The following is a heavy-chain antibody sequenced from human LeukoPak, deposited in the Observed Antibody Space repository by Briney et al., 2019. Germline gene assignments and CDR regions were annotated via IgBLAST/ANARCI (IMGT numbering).Heavy chain of an antibody. D-gene: IGHD3-10*01. J-gene: IGHJ4*02. CDR2: ISGSGGST. CDR3: AKDGQWFGESTSY. Sequence: PSETLSLTCTVSGGSIRSSSYFWGWVRQAPGKGLEWVSAISGSGGSTYYADSVKGRFTISRDNSKNTLYLQMNSLRAEDTAVYYCAKDGQWFGESTSYWGQGTLVTVSS. V-gene: IGHV3-23*01. CDR1: GGSIRSSSYF.